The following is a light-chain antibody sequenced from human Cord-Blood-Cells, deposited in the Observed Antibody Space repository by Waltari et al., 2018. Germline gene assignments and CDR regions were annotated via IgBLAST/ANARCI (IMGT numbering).Light chain of an antibody. CDR3: QQYGSSPLT. J-gene: IGKJ1*01. V-gene: IGKV3-20*01. CDR1: QSVSSSY. Sequence: EIVLTQSPGTLSLSSGERATISCRASQSVSSSYLAWYQQKPGQAPRLLIYGASSRATGIPDRFSGSGSGTDFTLTISRLEPEDFAVYYCQQYGSSPLTFGQGTKVEIK. CDR2: GAS.